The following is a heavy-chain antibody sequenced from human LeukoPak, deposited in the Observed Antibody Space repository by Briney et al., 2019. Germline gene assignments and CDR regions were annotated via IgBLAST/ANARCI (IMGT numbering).Heavy chain of an antibody. V-gene: IGHV3-33*01. CDR1: GFTFSSYG. CDR3: ARDVQLWFDY. J-gene: IGHJ5*01. CDR2: IWYDGSNK. D-gene: IGHD5-18*01. Sequence: PGRSLRLSCAASGFTFSSYGMHWVRQAPGKGLEWVAVIWYDGSNKYYADSVKGRFTISRDNSKNTLYLQMNSLRAEHTAVYYCARDVQLWFDYWGQGTLVTVSS.